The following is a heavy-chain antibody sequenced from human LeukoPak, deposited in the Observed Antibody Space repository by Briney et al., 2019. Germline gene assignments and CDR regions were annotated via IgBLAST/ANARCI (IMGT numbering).Heavy chain of an antibody. V-gene: IGHV3-23*01. Sequence: QPGGSLRLSCAASGFTFSSYAMSWVRQAPGKGLEWVSVISGSGGSTYYADSVKGRFTISRDNSKNTLYLQMNSLRAEDTAVYYCASCRIAARPGYFDYWGQGTLVTVSS. D-gene: IGHD6-6*01. CDR2: ISGSGGST. CDR3: ASCRIAARPGYFDY. J-gene: IGHJ4*02. CDR1: GFTFSSYA.